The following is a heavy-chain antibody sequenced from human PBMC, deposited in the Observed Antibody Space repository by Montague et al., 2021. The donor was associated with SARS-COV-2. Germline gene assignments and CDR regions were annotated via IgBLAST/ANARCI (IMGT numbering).Heavy chain of an antibody. CDR2: IYYSGST. D-gene: IGHD6-19*01. Sequence: SETLSLTCTVSGGSIGSYYWGWIRQPPGKGLEWIGYIYYSGSTNYNPSLKSRVTISVDTSKNQFSLKLSSVTAADTAVYYCARGSGWMGNAFDIWGQGTMVTVSS. CDR1: GGSIGSYY. J-gene: IGHJ3*02. V-gene: IGHV4-59*01. CDR3: ARGSGWMGNAFDI.